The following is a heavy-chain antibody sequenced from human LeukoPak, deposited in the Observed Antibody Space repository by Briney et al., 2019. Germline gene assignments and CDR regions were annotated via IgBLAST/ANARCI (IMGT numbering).Heavy chain of an antibody. CDR2: INHSGST. V-gene: IGHV4-34*01. CDR3: ARGIAARPPWFDP. Sequence: PSETLSLTCAVYGGSFSGYYWSWIRQPPGKGLEWIGEINHSGSTNYNPSLKSRVTISVDPSKNQFSLRLSSVPAADTAVYYCARGIAARPPWFDPWGQGTLVTVSS. J-gene: IGHJ5*02. CDR1: GGSFSGYY. D-gene: IGHD6-6*01.